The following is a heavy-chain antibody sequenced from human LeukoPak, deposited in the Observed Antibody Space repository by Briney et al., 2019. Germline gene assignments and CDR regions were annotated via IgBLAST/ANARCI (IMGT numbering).Heavy chain of an antibody. Sequence: SETLSLTCTVSGGSISSYYWSWIRQPPGKGLEWIGYIYYSGSTNYNPSLKSRVTISVDTSKNQFSLKLSSVTAADTAVYYCARSAVADPNFDYWGQGTLVTVSS. CDR1: GGSISSYY. V-gene: IGHV4-59*01. J-gene: IGHJ4*02. CDR3: ARSAVADPNFDY. D-gene: IGHD6-19*01. CDR2: IYYSGST.